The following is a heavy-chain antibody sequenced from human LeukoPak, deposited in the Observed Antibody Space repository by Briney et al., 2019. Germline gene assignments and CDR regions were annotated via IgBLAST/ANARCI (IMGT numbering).Heavy chain of an antibody. J-gene: IGHJ4*02. D-gene: IGHD5-18*01. CDR2: IYYSGST. CDR3: ARHQRGYSYGIFDY. Sequence: SETLSLTCTVSGGSISSGDYYWSWIRQPPGKGLEWIGYIYYSGSTYYNPSLKSRVTISVDTSKNQFSLKLSSVTAADTAVYYCARHQRGYSYGIFDYWGQGTLVTVSS. V-gene: IGHV4-30-4*08. CDR1: GGSISSGDYY.